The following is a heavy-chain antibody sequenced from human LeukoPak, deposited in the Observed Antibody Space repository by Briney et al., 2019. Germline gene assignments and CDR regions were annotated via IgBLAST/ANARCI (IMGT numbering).Heavy chain of an antibody. J-gene: IGHJ4*02. CDR3: AKERDETGYFNAPFDQ. V-gene: IGHV3-23*01. CDR2: ISGSGGTT. CDR1: GFSFTTFA. D-gene: IGHD3-9*01. Sequence: GGSLRLSCAASGFSFTTFAMNWVRQAPGKGLEWVSGISGSGGTTFYADSVEGRFTISRDNSNNTLFLQMDRLKGEDTAVYFCAKERDETGYFNAPFDQWGQRTLVTVSS.